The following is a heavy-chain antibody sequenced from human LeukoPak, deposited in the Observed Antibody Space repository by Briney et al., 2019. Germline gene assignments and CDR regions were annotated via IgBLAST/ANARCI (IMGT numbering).Heavy chain of an antibody. Sequence: PSQTLSLTCTVSGGSISSGSYYWSWIRQPAGKGLEWIGRIYTSGSTNYNPSLKSRVTISVDTSKNQFSLKLSSVTAADTAVYYCARRGHSSSPEWFDPWGQGTLVTVSS. J-gene: IGHJ5*02. V-gene: IGHV4-61*02. CDR3: ARRGHSSSPEWFDP. D-gene: IGHD6-6*01. CDR1: GGSISSGSYY. CDR2: IYTSGST.